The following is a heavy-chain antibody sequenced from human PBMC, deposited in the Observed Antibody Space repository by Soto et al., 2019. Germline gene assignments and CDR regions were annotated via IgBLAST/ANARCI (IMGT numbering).Heavy chain of an antibody. V-gene: IGHV1-69*04. J-gene: IGHJ4*02. CDR1: GGTFSSYS. Sequence: SVKVSCKASGGTFSSYSISSVRQAPGQGLEWMGRIIPILGIANYAQKFQGRVTITADKSTSTAYMELSSLRSEDTAVYYCARDDSWSCSPQCPDYWGQGTLVTVSS. CDR3: ARDDSWSCSPQCPDY. CDR2: IIPILGIA. D-gene: IGHD3-3*01.